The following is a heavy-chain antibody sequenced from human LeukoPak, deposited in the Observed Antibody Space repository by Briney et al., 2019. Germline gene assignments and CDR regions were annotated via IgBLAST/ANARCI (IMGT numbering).Heavy chain of an antibody. Sequence: GGSLRLSCAAPGFTFSSDWMSWVRQAPGKGREWVANIKQDGSEKYYVDSVKGRFTISRDNAKNSLYLQMNSLRAEDTAVYYCARDIVVAAPHFDYWGQGTLVSVSS. CDR1: GFTFSSDW. CDR3: ARDIVVAAPHFDY. J-gene: IGHJ4*02. CDR2: IKQDGSEK. D-gene: IGHD2-2*01. V-gene: IGHV3-7*01.